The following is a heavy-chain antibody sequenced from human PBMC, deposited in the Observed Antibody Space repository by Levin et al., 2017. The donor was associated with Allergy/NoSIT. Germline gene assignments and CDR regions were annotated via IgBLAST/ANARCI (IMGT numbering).Heavy chain of an antibody. Sequence: SSETLSLTCAVSGGSISSGGYSWSWIRQPPGKGLEWIGYIYHSGSTYYNPSLKSRVTISVDRSKNQFSLKLSSVTAADTAVYYCAALYSSSSDYYYYGMDGWGQGTTVTVSS. D-gene: IGHD6-6*01. CDR2: IYHSGST. CDR3: AALYSSSSDYYYYGMDG. J-gene: IGHJ6*02. CDR1: GGSISSGGYS. V-gene: IGHV4-30-2*01.